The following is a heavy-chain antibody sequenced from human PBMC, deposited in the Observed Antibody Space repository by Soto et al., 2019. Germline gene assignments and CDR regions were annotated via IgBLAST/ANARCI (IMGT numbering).Heavy chain of an antibody. D-gene: IGHD3-22*01. V-gene: IGHV3-23*01. CDR3: ATRNSYFYDSSRGYFDY. CDR2: ISGTGGFT. CDR1: VFTFSSYA. Sequence: WWSLRLSCSASVFTFSSYAMTWVRQAPGKGLEWVSLISGTGGFTYYADFVKGRFTISRDNSKNTLYLQMNSLRVEDTAVYYCATRNSYFYDSSRGYFDYWAQGTLVTVSS. J-gene: IGHJ4*02.